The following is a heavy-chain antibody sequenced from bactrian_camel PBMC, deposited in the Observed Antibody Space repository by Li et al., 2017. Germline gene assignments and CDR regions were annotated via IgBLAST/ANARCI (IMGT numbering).Heavy chain of an antibody. D-gene: IGHD4*01. Sequence: QLVESGGGSVQAGGSLRLSCQVSGFRVSTQGMGWFRQGPGNECELVASLMFDGTTHYADSVKGRFTVSRDNAKNTIFLQMNDLKPEDTAVYYCAASTIASNENALSPDRYTYWGQGTQVTVS. V-gene: IGHV3S53*01. CDR3: AASTIASNENALSPDRYTY. J-gene: IGHJ4*01. CDR2: LMFDGTT. CDR1: GFRVSTQG.